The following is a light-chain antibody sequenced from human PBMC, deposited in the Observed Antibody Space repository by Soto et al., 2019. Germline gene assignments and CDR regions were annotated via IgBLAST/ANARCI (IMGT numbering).Light chain of an antibody. J-gene: IGKJ1*01. CDR2: GAS. CDR1: QSVSSSY. V-gene: IGKV3-20*01. Sequence: EIVWTQSPGTLSLSPGERATLSCRASQSVSSSYLAWYQQKPGQAPRLLIYGASSRATGIPDRFSGSGSGTDFTLTISSLEPEDFAVYYCQQYGSSPWTCEQGTKVDIK. CDR3: QQYGSSPWT.